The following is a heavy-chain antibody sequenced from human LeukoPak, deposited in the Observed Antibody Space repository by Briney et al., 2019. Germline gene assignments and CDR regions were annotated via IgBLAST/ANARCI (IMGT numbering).Heavy chain of an antibody. CDR3: ARAPRDSSSSNYMRRFDY. Sequence: SETLSLTCAVSGYSISSDNYWVWIRQPPGQGLEWTGGIYHSGSTYYNPSLRSRVTMSVDTSKNQFSLKVSSVTAADTAVYYCARAPRDSSSSNYMRRFDYWGQGTLVTVSS. D-gene: IGHD3-22*01. J-gene: IGHJ4*02. V-gene: IGHV4-38-2*01. CDR2: IYHSGST. CDR1: GYSISSDNY.